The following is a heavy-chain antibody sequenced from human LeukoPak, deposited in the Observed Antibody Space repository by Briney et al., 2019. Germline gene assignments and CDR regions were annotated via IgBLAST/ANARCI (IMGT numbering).Heavy chain of an antibody. Sequence: ASVKVSCKASGYTFTGYYMHWVRQAPGQGLEWMGWINPNSDGTNYAQKFQGRVTMTRDTSISTAYMELSRQRSEDTAVYYCATYYDILTGIDYWGQGTLVTVSS. V-gene: IGHV1-2*02. D-gene: IGHD3-9*01. CDR2: INPNSDGT. CDR3: ATYYDILTGIDY. CDR1: GYTFTGYY. J-gene: IGHJ4*02.